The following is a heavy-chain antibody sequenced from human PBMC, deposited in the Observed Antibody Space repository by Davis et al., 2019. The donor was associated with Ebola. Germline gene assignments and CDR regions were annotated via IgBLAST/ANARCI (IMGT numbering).Heavy chain of an antibody. CDR3: ARGGKWELLQA. CDR1: GYTFTSYY. CDR2: INPSGGST. Sequence: ASVKVSCKASGYTFTSYYMHWVRQAPGQGLEWMGIINPSGGSTSYAQKFQGRVTMTRDTSTSTVYMELRSLRSDDTAVYYCARGGKWELLQAWGQGTLVTVSS. V-gene: IGHV1-46*01. J-gene: IGHJ4*02. D-gene: IGHD1-26*01.